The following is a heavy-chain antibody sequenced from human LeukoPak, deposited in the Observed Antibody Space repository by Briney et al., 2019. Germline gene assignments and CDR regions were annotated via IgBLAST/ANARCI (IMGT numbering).Heavy chain of an antibody. V-gene: IGHV4-34*01. CDR2: INHNGST. CDR1: GGSFSGYY. D-gene: IGHD5-18*01. J-gene: IGHJ4*02. CDR3: ASDDFGYSYGC. Sequence: SETLSLTCAVYGGSFSGYYWSWIRQPPGKGLEWIGEINHNGSTYYNPSLKSRVTISVDTSKNQFSLKLSSVTAADTAVYYCASDDFGYSYGCWGQGTLVTVSS.